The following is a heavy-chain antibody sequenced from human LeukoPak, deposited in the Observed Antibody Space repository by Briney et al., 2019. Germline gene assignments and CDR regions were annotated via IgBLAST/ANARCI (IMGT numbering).Heavy chain of an antibody. CDR3: ASQLGDASDI. Sequence: GGSLRLSCAASGFTFSSYEMNWVRQAPGKGLEWVSYISSSSSTIYYADSVKGRFTFSRDNGKNSLYLQMNNLRAEDTAVYYCASQLGDASDIWGQGTMVTVSS. CDR1: GFTFSSYE. J-gene: IGHJ3*02. D-gene: IGHD6-13*01. V-gene: IGHV3-48*01. CDR2: ISSSSSTI.